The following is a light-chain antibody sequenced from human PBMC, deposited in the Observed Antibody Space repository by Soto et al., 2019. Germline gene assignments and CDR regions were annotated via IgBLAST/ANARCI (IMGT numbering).Light chain of an antibody. CDR3: QQYNILST. V-gene: IGKV1-9*01. Sequence: IQLTQSPSSLSASVGDRVTITCRASQGISSYLAWYQQKPGKAPKLLIYAASSLQSGVPSRFSGSGSGTEFTLTISSLHPDDFATYYCQQYNILSTFGQGTKVDIK. CDR1: QGISSY. CDR2: AAS. J-gene: IGKJ1*01.